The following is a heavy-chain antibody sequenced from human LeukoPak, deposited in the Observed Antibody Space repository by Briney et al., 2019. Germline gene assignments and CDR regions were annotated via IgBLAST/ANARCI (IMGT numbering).Heavy chain of an antibody. CDR1: GFTFSNAW. D-gene: IGHD4-17*01. V-gene: IGHV3-15*01. CDR2: IKSKTDGGTT. CDR3: TTDREAVTVTPGDY. J-gene: IGHJ4*02. Sequence: GGSLRLSCTASGFTFSNAWMSWVRQAPGKGLEWVGRIKSKTDGGTTDYAAPVKGRFNISRDDSKIPLYLQIDSLKTEDLHVYCCTTDREAVTVTPGDYWGQGTLVTVSS.